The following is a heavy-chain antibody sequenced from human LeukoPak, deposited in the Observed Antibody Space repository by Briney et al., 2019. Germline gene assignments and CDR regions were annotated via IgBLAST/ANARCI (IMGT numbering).Heavy chain of an antibody. Sequence: PSETLSLTCAVYGGSFSGYYWSWIRQPPGKGLEWIGEINHSGSTNYNPSLKSRFTISVDTSKNQFSLKLSSVTAADTAVYYCARGVGTIFGVVIHYGMDVWGQGTTVTVSS. J-gene: IGHJ6*02. D-gene: IGHD3-3*01. CDR3: ARGVGTIFGVVIHYGMDV. CDR1: GGSFSGYY. V-gene: IGHV4-34*01. CDR2: INHSGST.